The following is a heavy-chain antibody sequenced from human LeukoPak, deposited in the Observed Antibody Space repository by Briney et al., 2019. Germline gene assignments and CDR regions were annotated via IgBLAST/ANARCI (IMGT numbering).Heavy chain of an antibody. V-gene: IGHV5-51*01. CDR3: ARPSNCASLDSIDI. J-gene: IGHJ3*02. CDR1: GYSFNNYW. CDR2: IYPGDSDT. Sequence: GESLKISCKGSGYSFNNYWIGWVRQMPGEGLEWMGIIYPGDSDTRYSPSFQGQVTISADKSISTAYLQWSSLKASDTAMYYCARPSNCASLDSIDIWGQGTMVSVSS. D-gene: IGHD2-21*01.